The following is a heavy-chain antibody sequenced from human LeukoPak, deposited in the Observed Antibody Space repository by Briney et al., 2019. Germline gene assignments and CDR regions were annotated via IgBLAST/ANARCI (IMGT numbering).Heavy chain of an antibody. D-gene: IGHD1-26*01. CDR2: ISGSGGDT. CDR3: ARAISGSYYY. J-gene: IGHJ4*02. Sequence: GGSLRLSCAASGFTFNNYAMSWVRQAPGKGLEWVSAISGSGGDTYYADSVKGRFTISRDNSKNTVYLQMSGLRADDTAVYYCARAISGSYYYWGQGTLVTVSS. V-gene: IGHV3-23*01. CDR1: GFTFNNYA.